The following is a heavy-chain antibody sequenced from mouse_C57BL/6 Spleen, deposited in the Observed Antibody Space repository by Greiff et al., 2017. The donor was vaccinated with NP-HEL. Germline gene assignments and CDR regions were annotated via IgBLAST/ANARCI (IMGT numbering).Heavy chain of an antibody. CDR2: INPSNGGT. D-gene: IGHD1-1*01. V-gene: IGHV1-53*01. CDR1: GYTFTSYW. J-gene: IGHJ2*01. CDR3: AREATY. Sequence: QVQLQQPGTELVKPGASGYTFTSYWMHWVKQRPGQGLEWIGNINPSNGGTNYNVKFKSKATLTVDKSSSTAYMQLSSLTSEDSAVYYCAREATYWGQGTTLTVSS.